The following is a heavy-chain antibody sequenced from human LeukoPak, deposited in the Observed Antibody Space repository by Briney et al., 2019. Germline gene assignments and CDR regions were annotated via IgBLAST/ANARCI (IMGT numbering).Heavy chain of an antibody. V-gene: IGHV4-39*01. CDR3: ARGRIVVVMYYFDY. CDR2: IYHSGST. J-gene: IGHJ4*02. CDR1: GGSISSSSYY. D-gene: IGHD3-22*01. Sequence: PSETLSLTCTVSGGSISSSSYYWGWIRQPPGKGLEWIGSIYHSGSTYYNPSLKSRVTISVDTSKNQFSLKLSSVTAADTAVYYCARGRIVVVMYYFDYWGQGTLVTVSS.